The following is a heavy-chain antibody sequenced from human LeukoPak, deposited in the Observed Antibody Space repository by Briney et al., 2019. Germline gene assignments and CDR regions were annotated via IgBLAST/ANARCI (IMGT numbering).Heavy chain of an antibody. Sequence: SVKVSCKASGFTFTDSSVHWMRQARGQSPEWIGWIVVGSGDTNYAQKFQERVTITRDTSASTAYMELSSLRPEDTVVYYCAADRAPTDPYKWVDPWGQGTQVIVSS. J-gene: IGHJ5*02. CDR3: AADRAPTDPYKWVDP. V-gene: IGHV1-58*01. CDR1: GFTFTDSS. D-gene: IGHD1-1*01. CDR2: IVVGSGDT.